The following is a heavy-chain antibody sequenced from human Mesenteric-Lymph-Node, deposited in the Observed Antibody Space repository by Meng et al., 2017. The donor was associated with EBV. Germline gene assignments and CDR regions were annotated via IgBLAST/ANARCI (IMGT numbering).Heavy chain of an antibody. CDR3: ASVIYGSGLNSWFDP. CDR1: GGSISSDNW. Sequence: QVQLQEPGPGPVGPSGTLSLTCAVSGGSISSDNWWTWVRQPPGKGLEWIGEIHHSGATNYNPSLKSRVTISVDKSKNQFSLKLSSVTAADAAVYFCASVIYGSGLNSWFDPWGHGTLVTVSS. D-gene: IGHD3-10*01. J-gene: IGHJ5*02. CDR2: IHHSGAT. V-gene: IGHV4-4*02.